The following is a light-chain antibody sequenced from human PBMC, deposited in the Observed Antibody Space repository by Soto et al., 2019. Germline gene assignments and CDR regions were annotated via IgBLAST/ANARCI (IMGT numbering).Light chain of an antibody. Sequence: EIVMTQSPATLSVSPGERLTLSCRASQSVSSNLAWYQQKPGQPPRLLIYDASIGATGIPARFSGSGSGTEFTLTISSLQSEDFAVYYCHQYNNWPLTFGGGTKVEIK. CDR1: QSVSSN. J-gene: IGKJ4*01. CDR3: HQYNNWPLT. CDR2: DAS. V-gene: IGKV3-15*01.